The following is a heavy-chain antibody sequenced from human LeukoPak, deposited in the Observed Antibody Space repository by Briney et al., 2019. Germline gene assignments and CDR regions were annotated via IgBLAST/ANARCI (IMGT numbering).Heavy chain of an antibody. Sequence: GGSLRLSCAGSGFTFDDYAMHWVRQAPGKGLEWVSGITWNSGNIVYADSVKGRFTISRDNAKSSLYLQMNSLRPEDTALYYCTTSPYAGGSHFDFWGQGALVTVSS. CDR1: GFTFDDYA. CDR2: ITWNSGNI. D-gene: IGHD2-2*01. J-gene: IGHJ4*02. V-gene: IGHV3-9*01. CDR3: TTSPYAGGSHFDF.